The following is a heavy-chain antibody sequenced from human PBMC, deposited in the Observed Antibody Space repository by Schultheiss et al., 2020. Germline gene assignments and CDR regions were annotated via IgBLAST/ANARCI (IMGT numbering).Heavy chain of an antibody. CDR1: GGSISSYY. Sequence: SETLSLTCTVSGGSISSYYWSWIRQPPGKGLEWIGSIYYSGSTNYNPSLKSRVTISVDTSKNQFSLKLTSVTAADTAVYYCARAGCSSTSCWGYYYYYGMDVWGQGTTVTVSS. V-gene: IGHV4-59*01. D-gene: IGHD2-2*01. CDR3: ARAGCSSTSCWGYYYYYGMDV. J-gene: IGHJ6*02. CDR2: IYYSGST.